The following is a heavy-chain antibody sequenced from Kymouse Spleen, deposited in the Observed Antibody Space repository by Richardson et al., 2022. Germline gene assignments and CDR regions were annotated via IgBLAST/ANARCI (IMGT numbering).Heavy chain of an antibody. D-gene: IGHD6-13*01. J-gene: IGHJ4*02. CDR3: ARGGQQLVRLDY. CDR1: GGSFSGYY. V-gene: IGHV4-34*01. CDR2: INHSGST. Sequence: QVQLQQWGAGLLKPSETLSLTCAVYGGSFSGYYWSWIRQPPGKGLEWIGEINHSGSTNYNPSLKSRVTISVDTSKNQFSLKLSSVTAADTAVYYCARGGQQLVRLDYWGQGTLVTVSS.